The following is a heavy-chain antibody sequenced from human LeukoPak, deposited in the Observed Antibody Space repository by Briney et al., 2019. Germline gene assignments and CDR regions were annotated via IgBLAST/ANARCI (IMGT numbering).Heavy chain of an antibody. CDR3: ATGDGITGPNNWFDP. V-gene: IGHV1-69-2*01. Sequence: ATVKISCKVSGYTFTDYYMHWVQQAPGKGLEWMGLVDPEDGETIYAEKFQGRVTITADTSTDTAYMELSSLRSEDTAVYYCATGDGITGPNNWFDPWGQRTPVTVSS. CDR1: GYTFTDYY. J-gene: IGHJ5*02. D-gene: IGHD1-20*01. CDR2: VDPEDGET.